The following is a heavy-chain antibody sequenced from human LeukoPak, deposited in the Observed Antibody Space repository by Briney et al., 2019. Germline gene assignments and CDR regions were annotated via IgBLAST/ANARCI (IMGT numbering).Heavy chain of an antibody. Sequence: ASVRVSCKTSGYSFTDYYIHWVRQAPGQGLEWMGWINTKSGRTSSARKFQGRVTMTRDPSITTVYMELSRLRSDDTAVYYCARDLVGGSYNYWGQGTLVTVSS. CDR1: GYSFTDYY. CDR3: ARDLVGGSYNY. V-gene: IGHV1-2*02. CDR2: INTKSGRT. J-gene: IGHJ4*02. D-gene: IGHD1-26*01.